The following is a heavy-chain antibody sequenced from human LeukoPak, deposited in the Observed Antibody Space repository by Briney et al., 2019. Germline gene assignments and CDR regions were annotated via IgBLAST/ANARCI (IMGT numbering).Heavy chain of an antibody. CDR2: IYYSGST. D-gene: IGHD3-9*01. J-gene: IGHJ4*02. Sequence: SETLSLTCTVSGGSISSGGYYWSWIRQHPGKGLEWIGYIYYSGSTYYNPSLKSRVTISVDTSKNQFSLKLSSVTAADTAVYYCARERIGDYDILTGYLRGPNAWFDYWGQGTLVTVSP. CDR3: ARERIGDYDILTGYLRGPNAWFDY. CDR1: GGSISSGGYY. V-gene: IGHV4-31*03.